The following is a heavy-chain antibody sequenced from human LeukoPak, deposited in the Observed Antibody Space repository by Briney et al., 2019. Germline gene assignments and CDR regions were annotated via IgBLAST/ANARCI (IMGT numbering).Heavy chain of an antibody. Sequence: ASVKVSCKASGYTFTNYYMHWVRQAPGQGLEWMGIINPSGGSPNYAQKFQGRVTMTRATSTSTVYMELSSLRSEGTAVYYCARVWDRKFDCWGQGTLVTVSS. CDR1: GYTFTNYY. CDR3: ARVWDRKFDC. D-gene: IGHD3-16*01. V-gene: IGHV1-46*01. J-gene: IGHJ4*02. CDR2: INPSGGSP.